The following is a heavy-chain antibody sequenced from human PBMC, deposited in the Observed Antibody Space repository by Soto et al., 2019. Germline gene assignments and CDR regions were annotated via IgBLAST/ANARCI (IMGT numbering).Heavy chain of an antibody. V-gene: IGHV3-23*01. CDR1: GFSFTNYG. CDR3: AKDYDYGDSLPFDY. Sequence: EVQLLEAGGGLVQPGGSLRLSCAASGFSFTNYGMSWVRQAPGKGLEWLSAIIGNGDTAYYADSVRGRFTISRDNSKNTLYLQLDDLGAEDTAIYYCAKDYDYGDSLPFDYWVQGTLVTVSS. CDR2: IIGNGDTA. D-gene: IGHD4-17*01. J-gene: IGHJ4*02.